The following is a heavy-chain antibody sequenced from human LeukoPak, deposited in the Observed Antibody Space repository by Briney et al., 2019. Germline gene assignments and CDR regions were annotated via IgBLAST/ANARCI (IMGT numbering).Heavy chain of an antibody. Sequence: SQTLSLTWTVSGGSISSGGYYWSWIRQPPGKGLEWIGYIYYSGSTYYNPSLKSRVTISVDTSKNQFSLKLSSVTAADTAVYYCARALVVPAATRGRAFDIWGQGTMVTVSS. V-gene: IGHV4-31*02. D-gene: IGHD2-2*01. CDR2: IYYSGST. CDR3: ARALVVPAATRGRAFDI. CDR1: GGSISSGGYY. J-gene: IGHJ3*02.